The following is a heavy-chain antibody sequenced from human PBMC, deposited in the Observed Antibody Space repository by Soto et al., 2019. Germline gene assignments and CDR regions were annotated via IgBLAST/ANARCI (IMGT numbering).Heavy chain of an antibody. Sequence: LRLSCAASGFTFSSYAMSWVRQAPGKGLEWVSAISGSGGSTYYADSVKGRFTISRDNSKNTLYLQMSSLRAEDTAVYYCAKDRGTGRIEDWFHWGQGTLVTVSS. V-gene: IGHV3-23*01. J-gene: IGHJ4*02. CDR1: GFTFSSYA. CDR2: ISGSGGST. D-gene: IGHD3-10*01. CDR3: AKDRGTGRIEDWFH.